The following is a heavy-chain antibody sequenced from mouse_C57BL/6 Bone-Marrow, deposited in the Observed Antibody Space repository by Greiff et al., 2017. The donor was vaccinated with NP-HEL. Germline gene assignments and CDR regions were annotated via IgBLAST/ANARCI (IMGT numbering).Heavy chain of an antibody. CDR3: ARSGLYGCDPPAY. CDR2: IYPGDGDT. Sequence: QVQLKQSGPELVKPGASVKISCKASGYAFSSSWMNWVKQRPGKGLEWIGRIYPGDGDTNYNGKFKGKATLTADKSSSTAYMQLSSLTSEDSAVYLCARSGLYGCDPPAYWGQGTLVTVSA. J-gene: IGHJ3*01. CDR1: GYAFSSSW. D-gene: IGHD2-2*01. V-gene: IGHV1-82*01.